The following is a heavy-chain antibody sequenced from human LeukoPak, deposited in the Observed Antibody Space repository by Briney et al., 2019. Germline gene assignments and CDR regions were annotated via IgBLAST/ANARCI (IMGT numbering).Heavy chain of an antibody. CDR2: IYYSGST. J-gene: IGHJ4*02. CDR3: ARPGYDFWSGYYFDY. Sequence: SETLSLTCTVSGGSISSSSYYWGWIRQPPGKGLEWIGSIYYSGSTYYNPSLKSRVTISVDTSKNQFSLKLGSVTAADTAVYYCARPGYDFWSGYYFDYWGQGTLVTVSS. D-gene: IGHD3-3*01. V-gene: IGHV4-39*07. CDR1: GGSISSSSYY.